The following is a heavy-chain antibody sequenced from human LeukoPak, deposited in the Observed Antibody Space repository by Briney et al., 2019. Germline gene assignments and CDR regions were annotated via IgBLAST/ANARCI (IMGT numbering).Heavy chain of an antibody. CDR1: GFTFSSYA. CDR3: ATGDGDYVVFLGY. J-gene: IGHJ4*02. Sequence: QPGGSLRLSCAASGFTFSSYAMHWVRQAPGKGLEWVAVISYDGSNKYYADSVKGRFTISRDNSKNTLYLQMNSLRAEDTAVYYCATGDGDYVVFLGYWGQGTLVTVSS. D-gene: IGHD4-17*01. V-gene: IGHV3-30-3*01. CDR2: ISYDGSNK.